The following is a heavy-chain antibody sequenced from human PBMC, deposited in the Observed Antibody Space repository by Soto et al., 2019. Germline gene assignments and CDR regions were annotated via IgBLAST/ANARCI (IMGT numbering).Heavy chain of an antibody. Sequence: RLSCAASGFTFSSYAMSWVRQAPGKGLEWVSAISGSGGSTYYADSVKGRFTISRDNSKNTLYLQMNSLRAEDTAVYYCAKETSDYLGYYYGMDVWGQGTTVTVSS. V-gene: IGHV3-23*01. J-gene: IGHJ6*02. CDR2: ISGSGGST. CDR1: GFTFSSYA. D-gene: IGHD4-17*01. CDR3: AKETSDYLGYYYGMDV.